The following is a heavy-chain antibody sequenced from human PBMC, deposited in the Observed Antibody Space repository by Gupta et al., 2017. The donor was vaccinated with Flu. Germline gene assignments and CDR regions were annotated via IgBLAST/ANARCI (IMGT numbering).Heavy chain of an antibody. CDR1: FFTLNDPY. CDR3: IRDWYAAMFD. CDR2: IKNGAKHYAT. D-gene: IGHD5-18*01. J-gene: IGHJ1*01. V-gene: IGHV3-72*01. Sequence: EVQLVESGGGLVQPGVTLRLTCAASFFTLNDPYVTWVRQAPGKELEWLGHIKNGAKHYATQYAASVRGRFIMSRDESKNSLSLQLNILKTEDTAIYYCIRDWYAAMFDWGQGTLATASS.